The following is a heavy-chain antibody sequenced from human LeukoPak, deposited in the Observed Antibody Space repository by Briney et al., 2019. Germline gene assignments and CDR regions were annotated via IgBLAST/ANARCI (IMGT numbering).Heavy chain of an antibody. Sequence: SETLSLTCTVSGGSISSGSYYWSWIRQPAGKGLEWIGRIYTSGSTNYNPSLKSRVTISVDTSKNQFSLKLSSVTAADTAVYYCARDHGKMATRAFDIWGQGTMVTVSS. CDR2: IYTSGST. CDR3: ARDHGKMATRAFDI. D-gene: IGHD5-24*01. V-gene: IGHV4-61*02. CDR1: GGSISSGSYY. J-gene: IGHJ3*02.